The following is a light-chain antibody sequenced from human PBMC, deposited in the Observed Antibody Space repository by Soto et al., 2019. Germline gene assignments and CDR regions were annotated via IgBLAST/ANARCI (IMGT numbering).Light chain of an antibody. CDR3: QQYNSYPYT. V-gene: IGKV1-5*01. CDR1: QSISSW. CDR2: DAS. J-gene: IGKJ2*01. Sequence: DIQMTQSPSTLSASVGDRVTITCGASQSISSWLAWYQQKPGKAPKLLIYDASSLESGVPSRFSGSGSGTEFTLTISSLPPDDFATYYCQQYNSYPYTFGQGTKLEIK.